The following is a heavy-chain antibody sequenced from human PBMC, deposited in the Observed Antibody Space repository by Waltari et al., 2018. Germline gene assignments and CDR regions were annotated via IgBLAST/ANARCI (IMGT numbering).Heavy chain of an antibody. CDR1: GGSISSGSYY. J-gene: IGHJ6*02. CDR2: IYTSGST. CDR3: ARKGAVADV. D-gene: IGHD6-19*01. Sequence: QVQLQESGPGLVKPSQTLSLTCTVSGGSISSGSYYWSWIRQPAGKGLEWIGRIYTSGSTNYNPSLKSRVTISVDTSKNQFSLKLSSVTAADTAVYYCARKGAVADVWGQGTTVTVSS. V-gene: IGHV4-61*02.